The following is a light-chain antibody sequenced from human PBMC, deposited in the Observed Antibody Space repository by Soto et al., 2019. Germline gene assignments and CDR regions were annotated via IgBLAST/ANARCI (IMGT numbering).Light chain of an antibody. CDR3: CSYVGATTYV. J-gene: IGLJ1*01. V-gene: IGLV2-14*03. Sequence: QSVLTQPASVSGSPGQSITISCTGTTSDVGGYNYVTWYQQYPGQAPKIIIYDVNRRPPGVSDRFSGSKSGNTASLTVSDLQAGDEADYFCCSYVGATTYVFGSGTKLTVL. CDR1: TSDVGGYNY. CDR2: DVN.